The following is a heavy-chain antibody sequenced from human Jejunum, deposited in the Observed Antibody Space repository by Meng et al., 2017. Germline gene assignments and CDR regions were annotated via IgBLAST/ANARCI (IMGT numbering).Heavy chain of an antibody. CDR2: SSVDGNT. CDR1: GFTFSDHF. D-gene: IGHD1-26*01. CDR3: ARVGSRQDDAFDI. J-gene: IGHJ3*02. V-gene: IGHV3-66*02. Sequence: GESLKISCAAPGFTFSDHFMDWVRQAPGKGLEWGSVSSVDGNTYYADSVKGRFSISRDSSQNTLYLHMNSLRVEDTALYYCARVGSRQDDAFDIWGQGTMVTVSS.